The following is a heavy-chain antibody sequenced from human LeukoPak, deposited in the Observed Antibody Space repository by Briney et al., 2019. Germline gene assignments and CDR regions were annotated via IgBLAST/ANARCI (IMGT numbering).Heavy chain of an antibody. CDR3: ARDFPGYCSSTSCPLGP. Sequence: GRSLRLSCAASGFTFSSYAMHWVRQAPGKGLEWVAVISYDGSNKYYADSVKGRFTISRDNSKNTLYLQMNSLRAEDTAVYYCARDFPGYCSSTSCPLGPWGQGTLVTVSS. CDR2: ISYDGSNK. D-gene: IGHD2-2*03. V-gene: IGHV3-30-3*01. CDR1: GFTFSSYA. J-gene: IGHJ5*02.